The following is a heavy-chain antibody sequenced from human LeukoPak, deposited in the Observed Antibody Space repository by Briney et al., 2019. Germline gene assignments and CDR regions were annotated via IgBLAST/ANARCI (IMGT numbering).Heavy chain of an antibody. CDR1: GFTIDTYA. J-gene: IGHJ4*02. CDR3: AKDPYGSGSYIRNRNYFDY. CDR2: ISWNSGRI. V-gene: IGHV3-9*01. D-gene: IGHD3-10*01. Sequence: GRSLRLSCVASGFTIDTYAMYWVRQAPGKGLEWVSSISWNSGRIGYADSVKGRFTISRDNSKNTLYLQMNSLRAEDTAVYYCAKDPYGSGSYIRNRNYFDYWGQGTLVTVSS.